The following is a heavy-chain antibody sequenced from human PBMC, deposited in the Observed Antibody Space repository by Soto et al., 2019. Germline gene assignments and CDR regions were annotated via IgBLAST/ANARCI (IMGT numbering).Heavy chain of an antibody. D-gene: IGHD5-18*01. CDR2: TRNKANSYTT. CDR1: GFTFSDHY. Sequence: GSLRLSCAASGFTFSDHYMDWVRQAPGKGLEWVGRTRNKANSYTTEYAASVKGRFTISRDDSKNSLYLQMNSLKTEDTAVYYCARDRGRGYSYGYFNYYGMDVWGQGTTVTVSS. CDR3: ARDRGRGYSYGYFNYYGMDV. V-gene: IGHV3-72*01. J-gene: IGHJ6*02.